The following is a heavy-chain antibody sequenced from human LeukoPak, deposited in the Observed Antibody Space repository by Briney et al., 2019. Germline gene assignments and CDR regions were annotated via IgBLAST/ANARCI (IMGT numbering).Heavy chain of an antibody. Sequence: GGSLRLSCAASGFTFNTYAMSWVRQAPGKGLEWVSAISGSGGSTYYADSVKGRFTISRDNSKNTLYLQMNSLRAEDTAVYYCAKERSHIVVVVAATQRWGQGTLVTVSS. D-gene: IGHD2-15*01. CDR2: ISGSGGST. V-gene: IGHV3-23*01. CDR3: AKERSHIVVVVAATQR. J-gene: IGHJ4*02. CDR1: GFTFNTYA.